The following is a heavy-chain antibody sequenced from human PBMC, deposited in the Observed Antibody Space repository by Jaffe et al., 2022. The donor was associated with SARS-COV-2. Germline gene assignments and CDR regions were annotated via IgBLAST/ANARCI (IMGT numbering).Heavy chain of an antibody. V-gene: IGHV2-26*01. J-gene: IGHJ4*02. Sequence: QVTLKESGPVLVKPTETLTLTCTVSGFSLSNSKMGVSWIRQPPGKALEWLARVFSNDEESYSTYLKTRLTISKDTSKSQVVLTMTDMDPLDTATYYCARTYNYGVGNHGPSNFDYWGQGTLVTVSS. CDR1: GFSLSNSKMG. CDR2: VFSNDEE. D-gene: IGHD3-10*01. CDR3: ARTYNYGVGNHGPSNFDY.